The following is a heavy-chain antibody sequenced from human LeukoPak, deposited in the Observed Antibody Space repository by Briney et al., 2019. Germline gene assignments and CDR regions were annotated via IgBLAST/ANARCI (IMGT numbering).Heavy chain of an antibody. CDR1: GFTFSSYS. V-gene: IGHV3-48*01. CDR3: ARGAYCGGDCYSPPDY. D-gene: IGHD2-21*02. Sequence: PGGSLRLSCAASGFTFSSYSMNWVRQAPGKGLEWVPYISSSSSTIYYADSVKGRFTISRDNAKNSLYLQMNSLRAEDTAVYYCARGAYCGGDCYSPPDYWGQGTLVTVSS. CDR2: ISSSSSTI. J-gene: IGHJ4*02.